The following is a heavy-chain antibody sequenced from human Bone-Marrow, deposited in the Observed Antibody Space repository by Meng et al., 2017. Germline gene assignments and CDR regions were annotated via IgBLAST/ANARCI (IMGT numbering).Heavy chain of an antibody. CDR2: ISAYNGNT. CDR1: SYTFTSYS. V-gene: IGHV1-18*01. CDR3: ARDPHFYYYDSSGYCN. D-gene: IGHD3-22*01. Sequence: QVQLVKSGAEVQKPGASWKVSCKASSYTFTSYSISWVRQAPGQGLEWMGWISAYNGNTNYVQKLQGRVTMTTDTSTSTAYMELRSLRSDDTAVYYCARDPHFYYYDSSGYCNWGQGTLVTVSS. J-gene: IGHJ4*02.